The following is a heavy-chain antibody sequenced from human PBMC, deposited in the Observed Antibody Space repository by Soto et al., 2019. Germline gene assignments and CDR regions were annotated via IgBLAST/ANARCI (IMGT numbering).Heavy chain of an antibody. CDR2: IYYSGST. CDR3: ARAGRVVGAARRDY. V-gene: IGHV4-61*01. Sequence: SETLSLTCTVSGGSVSSGSYYWSWIRQSPGKGLEWIGYIYYSGSTNYNPSLKSRVTISVDTSKNQFSLKLSSVTAADTAVYYCARAGRVVGAARRDYWGQGTLVTVSS. CDR1: GGSVSSGSYY. D-gene: IGHD2-15*01. J-gene: IGHJ4*02.